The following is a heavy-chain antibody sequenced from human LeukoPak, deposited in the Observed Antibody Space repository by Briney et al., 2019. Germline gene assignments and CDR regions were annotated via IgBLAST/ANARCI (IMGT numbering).Heavy chain of an antibody. V-gene: IGHV3-9*01. Sequence: GGSLRLSCAASGFTFDDCAMHWVRQAPGKGLEWVSGISWNSGSIGYADSVKGRFAISRDNAKNSLYLQMNSLRAEDTALYYCAKGGSSGYKRLDYFDYWGQGTLVTVSS. D-gene: IGHD3-22*01. CDR3: AKGGSSGYKRLDYFDY. J-gene: IGHJ4*02. CDR1: GFTFDDCA. CDR2: ISWNSGSI.